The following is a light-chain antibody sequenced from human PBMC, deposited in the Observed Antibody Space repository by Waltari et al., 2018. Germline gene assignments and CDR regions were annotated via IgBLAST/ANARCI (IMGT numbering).Light chain of an antibody. CDR2: KAS. J-gene: IGKJ4*01. V-gene: IGKV1-5*03. CDR3: QQYNSYSIT. Sequence: DIQMTQSPSTLSASVGDRVTITCRASQSISSWLAWYQQKPGKAPKLLIYKASSLESGVLSRFSGSGSGTEFTLTISSLQPDDFATYYCQQYNSYSITFGGGTKVEIK. CDR1: QSISSW.